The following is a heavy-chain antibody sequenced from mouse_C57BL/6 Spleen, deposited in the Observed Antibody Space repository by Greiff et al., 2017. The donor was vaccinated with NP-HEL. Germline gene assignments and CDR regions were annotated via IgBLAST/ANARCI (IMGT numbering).Heavy chain of an antibody. CDR3: ARHERGGRYGYDDAMDY. CDR2: FYPGSGSI. Sequence: VQLQQSGAELVKPGASVKLSCKASGYTFTEYTIHWVKQRSGQGLEWIGWFYPGSGSIKYNEKFKDKATLTADKSSSTVYMELSRLTSEDSAVYFCARHERGGRYGYDDAMDYWGQGTSVTVSS. D-gene: IGHD2-2*01. CDR1: GYTFTEYT. V-gene: IGHV1-62-2*01. J-gene: IGHJ4*01.